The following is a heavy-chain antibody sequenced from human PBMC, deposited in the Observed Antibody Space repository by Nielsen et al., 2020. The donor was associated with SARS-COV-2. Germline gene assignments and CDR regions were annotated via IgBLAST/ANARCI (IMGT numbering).Heavy chain of an antibody. CDR1: GYTFTSYD. CDR2: MNPNSGNT. Sequence: ASVKVSCKASGYTFTSYDINWVRQATGQGLEWMGWMNPNSGNTGYAQKFQGRVTITADESTSTAYMELSSLRSEDTAVYYCARAGEPRYYDSSGYSYYGMDVWGQGTTVTVSS. J-gene: IGHJ6*02. D-gene: IGHD3-22*01. CDR3: ARAGEPRYYDSSGYSYYGMDV. V-gene: IGHV1-8*01.